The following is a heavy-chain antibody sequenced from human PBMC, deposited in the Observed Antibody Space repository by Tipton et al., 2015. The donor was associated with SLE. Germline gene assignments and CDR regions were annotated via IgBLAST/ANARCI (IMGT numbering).Heavy chain of an antibody. D-gene: IGHD2-2*01. CDR2: ISAYNGNT. CDR1: GYTFTSYG. J-gene: IGHJ5*02. V-gene: IGHV1-18*01. CDR3: ARDRVVVPAAILRADWFDP. Sequence: QVQLVQSGAEVKKPGASVKVSCKASGYTFTSYGISWVRQAPGQGLEWMGWISAYNGNTNYAQKLQGRVTMTTDTSTSTAYMELRSLRSDDTAVYYCARDRVVVPAAILRADWFDPWGQGTLVTVSS.